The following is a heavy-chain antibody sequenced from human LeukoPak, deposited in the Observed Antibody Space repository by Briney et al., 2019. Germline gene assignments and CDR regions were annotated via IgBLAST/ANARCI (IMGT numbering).Heavy chain of an antibody. CDR3: AREDYYNSGGYYLDY. V-gene: IGHV4-59*08. CDR1: GRSISGYY. Sequence: SETLSLTCSVSGRSISGYYWSWIRQPPGKGLEWIGYIYYSGRTNYNPSLKSRVTISVDTSKNQFSLKLSSVTAADTAVYFCAREDYYNSGGYYLDYWGQGTLVTVSS. D-gene: IGHD3-22*01. J-gene: IGHJ4*02. CDR2: IYYSGRT.